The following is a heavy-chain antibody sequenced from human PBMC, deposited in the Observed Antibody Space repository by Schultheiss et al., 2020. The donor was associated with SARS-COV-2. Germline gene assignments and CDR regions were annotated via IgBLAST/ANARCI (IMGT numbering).Heavy chain of an antibody. V-gene: IGHV1-69*13. CDR2: IIPIFGTA. Sequence: SVKVSCKASGGTFSSYAISWVRQAPGQGLEWMGGIIPIFGTANYAQKFQGRVTITADESTSTAYMELSSLRSEDTAVYYCASYQLVRSRGYYYYGMDVWGQGTTVTVSS. CDR3: ASYQLVRSRGYYYYGMDV. D-gene: IGHD6-13*01. CDR1: GGTFSSYA. J-gene: IGHJ6*02.